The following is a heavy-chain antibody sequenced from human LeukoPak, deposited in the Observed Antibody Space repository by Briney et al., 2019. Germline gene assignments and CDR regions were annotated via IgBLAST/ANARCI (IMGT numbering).Heavy chain of an antibody. J-gene: IGHJ4*02. CDR1: GGSISSGGYY. V-gene: IGHV4-31*03. Sequence: SETLSLTCTVSGGSISSGGYYWSWLRQHPGKGLEWIGYIYYSGSTYYNPSLKSRVTISVDTSKNQFSLKLSSVTAADTAVYYCARNGDGNFDYWGQGTLVTVSS. CDR3: ARNGDGNFDY. D-gene: IGHD2-21*01. CDR2: IYYSGST.